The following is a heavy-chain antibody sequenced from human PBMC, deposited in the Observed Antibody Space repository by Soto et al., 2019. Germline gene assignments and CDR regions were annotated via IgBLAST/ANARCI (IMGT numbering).Heavy chain of an antibody. V-gene: IGHV3-30*03. CDR3: VSDRGYGHASVPYS. Sequence: QAHLVESWGGVVQPGRSLRLSCAASGFTFSSYGMHWVRQAPGTGLEWVAVISYDGGLQHYADSVKGRFTISRDNSKNMVLLQMNSLRAEDTAVYYCVSDRGYGHASVPYSWGQGTLVSVSS. J-gene: IGHJ4*02. D-gene: IGHD5-18*01. CDR2: ISYDGGLQ. CDR1: GFTFSSYG.